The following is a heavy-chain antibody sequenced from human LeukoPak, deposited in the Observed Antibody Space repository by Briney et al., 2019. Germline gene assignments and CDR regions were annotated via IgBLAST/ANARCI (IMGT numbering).Heavy chain of an antibody. Sequence: SETLSLTCAVYGGSFSGYYWSWIRQPPGKGLEWIGEINHSGSTNYNPSLKSRVTISVDTSKNQFSLKLSSVTAADTAVYYCAREPATIHYYYYMDVWGKGTTVTVSS. D-gene: IGHD5-24*01. V-gene: IGHV4-34*01. CDR1: GGSFSGYY. CDR2: INHSGST. CDR3: AREPATIHYYYYMDV. J-gene: IGHJ6*03.